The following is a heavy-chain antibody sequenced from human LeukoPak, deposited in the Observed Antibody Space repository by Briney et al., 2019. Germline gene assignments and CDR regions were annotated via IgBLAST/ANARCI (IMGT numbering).Heavy chain of an antibody. CDR3: ARSASYGDYPIDY. Sequence: PETLSLTCTLSGGSLGTYYWSWIRQSAGNGLEWIGRIYTSGSNKYHPSLKSRVTISLDKSKNQFSLNLNSVAVADTAVYYCARSASYGDYPIDYWGQGGMVSVSP. J-gene: IGHJ4*02. V-gene: IGHV4-4*07. D-gene: IGHD4-17*01. CDR2: IYTSGSN. CDR1: GGSLGTYY.